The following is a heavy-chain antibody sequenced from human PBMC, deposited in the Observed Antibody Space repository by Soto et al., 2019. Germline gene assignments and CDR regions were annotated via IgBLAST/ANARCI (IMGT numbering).Heavy chain of an antibody. CDR1: GFTFRTYA. J-gene: IGHJ4*02. CDR2: IVGNGDE. Sequence: GGSLRHSCAASGFTFRTYAMSRVRQAPGKGLEWVAGIVGNGDEYYADTVRGRFTISRDNSNNILYLQMYSLRAEDTAVYYCAKDRQPDGLWPFDSWGQGTQVTVPQ. D-gene: IGHD2-8*01. CDR3: AKDRQPDGLWPFDS. V-gene: IGHV3-23*01.